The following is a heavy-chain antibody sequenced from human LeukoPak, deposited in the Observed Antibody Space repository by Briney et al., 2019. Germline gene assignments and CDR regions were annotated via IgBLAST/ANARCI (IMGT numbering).Heavy chain of an antibody. CDR3: ARVAAKTVDY. Sequence: PSETLSLTCSVSGGSIGRGSYYWGWIRQSPGKGLEWIGGIYYSGSTNYNPSLKSRVTISVDTSKNQFSLKLSSVTAADTAVYYCARVAAKTVDYWGQGTLVTVSS. J-gene: IGHJ4*02. CDR2: IYYSGST. CDR1: GGSIGRGSYY. D-gene: IGHD2-15*01. V-gene: IGHV4-39*07.